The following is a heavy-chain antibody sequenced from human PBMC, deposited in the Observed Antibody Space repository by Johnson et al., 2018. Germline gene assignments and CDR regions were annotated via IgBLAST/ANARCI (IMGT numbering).Heavy chain of an antibody. J-gene: IGHJ6*03. V-gene: IGHV3-30-3*01. D-gene: IGHD2-15*01. CDR3: ARDEVVVLATAPYRTDYYYYHMDV. CDR2: MSYDGNNK. CDR1: GFTFSTHA. Sequence: VQLVESGGGVVQPGRSLRLSCAASGFTFSTHAMHWVRQAPGKGLEWVAAMSYDGNNKCYAESVKGRFTTPRDNSKNTLYLQMNSLRAEDTAVYYCARDEVVVLATAPYRTDYYYYHMDVWGKGTPVTVS.